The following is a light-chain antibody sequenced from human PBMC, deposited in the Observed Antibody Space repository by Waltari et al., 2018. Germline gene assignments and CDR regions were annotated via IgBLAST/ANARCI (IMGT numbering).Light chain of an antibody. Sequence: DIQMTQSPSSLSASVGDRVTITCRASQSISSYLNWYQQKPGKAPKVLIYAASSLQSGTPSRFSGSGSGTDFTLTISSLQPEDFATYYCQQSYSTPITFGQGTRLEIK. CDR3: QQSYSTPIT. J-gene: IGKJ5*01. CDR2: AAS. CDR1: QSISSY. V-gene: IGKV1-39*01.